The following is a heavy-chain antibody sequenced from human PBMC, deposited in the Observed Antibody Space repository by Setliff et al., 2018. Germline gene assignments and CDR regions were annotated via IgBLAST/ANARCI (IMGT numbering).Heavy chain of an antibody. CDR2: NNPNSGGT. Sequence: ASVKVSCKASGYNFTGYGISWIRQAPGQGLEWMGRNNPNSGGTNYAQKFEDRVTMTTDTSITTAYMGLNRLTSDDTAQYSGVRDRAAIGVGPPTADFDIWGQGTMVTVSS. CDR3: VRDRAAIGVGPPTADFDI. J-gene: IGHJ3*02. V-gene: IGHV1-2*06. D-gene: IGHD2-2*01. CDR1: GYNFTGYG.